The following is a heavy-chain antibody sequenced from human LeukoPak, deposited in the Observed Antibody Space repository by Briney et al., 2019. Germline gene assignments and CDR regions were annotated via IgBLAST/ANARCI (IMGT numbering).Heavy chain of an antibody. J-gene: IGHJ3*02. V-gene: IGHV1-8*03. CDR1: GYTFTSYD. CDR2: MNPNSGNT. CDR3: ARGVMVRGVNDAFDI. Sequence: GASVKVSCKTSGYTFTSYDINWVRQATGQGLEWMGWMNPNSGNTGYAQKFQGRVTITRNTSISTAYMELSSLRSEDTAVYYCARGVMVRGVNDAFDIWGQGTMVTVSS. D-gene: IGHD3-10*01.